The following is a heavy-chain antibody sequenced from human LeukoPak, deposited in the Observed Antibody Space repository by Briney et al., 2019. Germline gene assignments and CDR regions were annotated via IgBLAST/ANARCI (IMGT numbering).Heavy chain of an antibody. Sequence: PGGSLRLSCAASGFTFSSYAMHWVRQAPGKGLEWVAVISYDGSNKYYADSVKGRFTISRDNSKNTLYLQMNSLRAEDTAVYYCARDSQDVWGQGTTVTVSS. CDR1: GFTFSSYA. J-gene: IGHJ6*02. CDR3: ARDSQDV. V-gene: IGHV3-30-3*01. CDR2: ISYDGSNK.